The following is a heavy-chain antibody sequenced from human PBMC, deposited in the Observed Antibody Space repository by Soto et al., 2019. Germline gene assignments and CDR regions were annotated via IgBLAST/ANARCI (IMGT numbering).Heavy chain of an antibody. J-gene: IGHJ4*02. CDR3: SFGDNSFDY. D-gene: IGHD1-20*01. V-gene: IGHV3-30*03. CDR2: ISYDGNNR. Sequence: QVQLVESGGGVVQPGRSLRVSCAASGFTCSDYGIYWVRQAPGKGLEWVALISYDGNNREYGDSVKGRFTISRDNSKNTLYLQINSLRVEDTAVYYCSFGDNSFDYWGQGTLVTVSS. CDR1: GFTCSDYG.